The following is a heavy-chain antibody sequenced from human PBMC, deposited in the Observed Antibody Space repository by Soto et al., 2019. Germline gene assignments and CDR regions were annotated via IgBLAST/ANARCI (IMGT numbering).Heavy chain of an antibody. V-gene: IGHV5-10-1*01. Sequence: GESLKISCKGSGYSYSSYWISWVRQKPGRGLEWMGRIDPSDSYADYSPSFQGHVTISSDNSITTAYLQWSALKASDTAMYYCARHIRMRPYSLDFDSWGQGTLVTAPQ. CDR1: GYSYSSYW. CDR2: IDPSDSYA. J-gene: IGHJ4*02. CDR3: ARHIRMRPYSLDFDS. D-gene: IGHD2-15*01.